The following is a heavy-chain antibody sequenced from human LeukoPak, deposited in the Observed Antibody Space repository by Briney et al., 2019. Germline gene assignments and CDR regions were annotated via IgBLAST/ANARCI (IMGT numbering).Heavy chain of an antibody. CDR3: ARDRDSSRPYEYDPDY. J-gene: IGHJ4*02. D-gene: IGHD6-13*01. CDR2: IIPIFGTA. Sequence: ASVNVSCKASGGTFSSYAISWVRQAPGQGLEWMGGIIPIFGTANYAQKFQGRVTITADESTSTAYMELSSLRSEDTAVYYCARDRDSSRPYEYDPDYWGQGTLVTGSS. CDR1: GGTFSSYA. V-gene: IGHV1-69*13.